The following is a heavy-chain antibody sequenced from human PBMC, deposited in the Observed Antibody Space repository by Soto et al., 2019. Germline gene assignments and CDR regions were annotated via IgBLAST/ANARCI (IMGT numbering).Heavy chain of an antibody. D-gene: IGHD2-15*01. CDR3: AKTDPGGRCSGICYPDY. CDR2: ISYDSINK. Sequence: QVHLVESGGGVVQPGQSLRLSCAASGFTFSTYAMHWLRQAPGKGLEWVAIISYDSINKFYGDSLNGRFTISRDKSKNTLYLQMNSLRPEDTAVYYCAKTDPGGRCSGICYPDYWGQGTLVTVSS. J-gene: IGHJ4*02. V-gene: IGHV3-30*18. CDR1: GFTFSTYA.